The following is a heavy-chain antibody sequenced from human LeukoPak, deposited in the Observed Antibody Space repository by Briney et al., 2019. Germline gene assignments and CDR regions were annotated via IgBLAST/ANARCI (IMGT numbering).Heavy chain of an antibody. D-gene: IGHD1-1*01. J-gene: IGHJ4*02. CDR2: ISYDGSNK. CDR1: GFTFSSYG. CDR3: AKLNWNDGDFDY. V-gene: IGHV3-30*18. Sequence: GGSLRLSCAASGFTFSSYGMHWVRQAPGKGLEWVAVISYDGSNKYYADSVKGRFTISRDNSKNTLYLQMNSLRAEGTAVYYCAKLNWNDGDFDYWGQGTLVTVSS.